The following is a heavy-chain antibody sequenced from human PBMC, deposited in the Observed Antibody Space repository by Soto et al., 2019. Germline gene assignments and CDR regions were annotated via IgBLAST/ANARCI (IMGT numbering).Heavy chain of an antibody. V-gene: IGHV1-18*01. Sequence: ASVKVSCKASGYTFTSYGISWVRQTPGQGLEWMGWINTYIGNTNYAQNLQGRVTMTTDTSTSTAYMEMRSLTSDDTAVYYCARYYYDSSGYPYYYYGMDGWGQGTTVTVSS. CDR2: INTYIGNT. D-gene: IGHD3-22*01. CDR3: ARYYYDSSGYPYYYYGMDG. CDR1: GYTFTSYG. J-gene: IGHJ6*02.